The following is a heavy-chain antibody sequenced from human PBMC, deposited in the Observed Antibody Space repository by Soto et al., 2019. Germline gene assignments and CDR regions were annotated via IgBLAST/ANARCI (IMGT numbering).Heavy chain of an antibody. Sequence: QLQLQESGPGLVKPSETLSLTCTVSGGSISSSSYYWGWIRQPPGKGLEWIGSISYSGSTYYNPSLKSRVTISVDTSKNQFSLKLSSVTAADTAVYYCARQRYSSGYPDAFDIWGQGTMVTVSS. V-gene: IGHV4-39*01. CDR2: ISYSGST. J-gene: IGHJ3*02. D-gene: IGHD6-19*01. CDR1: GGSISSSSYY. CDR3: ARQRYSSGYPDAFDI.